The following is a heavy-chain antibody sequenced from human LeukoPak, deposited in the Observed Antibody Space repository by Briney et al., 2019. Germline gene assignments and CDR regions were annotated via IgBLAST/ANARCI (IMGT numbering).Heavy chain of an antibody. D-gene: IGHD4-17*01. Sequence: GGSLRLSCAASGFTFSSYAMSWVRQAPGKGLEWVSSISRSGDGTYYADSVKGRFTISRDNSKNTVSLQMNSLRAEDTAVYYCAKPSGDYDYFDYWGQGTLVTVSS. CDR3: AKPSGDYDYFDY. V-gene: IGHV3-23*01. CDR2: ISRSGDGT. CDR1: GFTFSSYA. J-gene: IGHJ4*02.